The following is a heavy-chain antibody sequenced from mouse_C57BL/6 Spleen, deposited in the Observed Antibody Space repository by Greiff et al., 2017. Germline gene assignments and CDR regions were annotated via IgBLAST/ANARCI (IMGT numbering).Heavy chain of an antibody. D-gene: IGHD4-1*02. CDR1: GFTFSSYA. J-gene: IGHJ2*01. Sequence: EVQGVESGEGLVKPGGSLKLSCAASGFTFSSYAMSWVRQTPEKRLEWVAYISSGGDYIYYADTVKGRFTISRDNARNTLYLQVSRLKSEDTAMYYCTRVGPNLYYFDYWGQGTTLTVSS. V-gene: IGHV5-9-1*02. CDR2: ISSGGDYI. CDR3: TRVGPNLYYFDY.